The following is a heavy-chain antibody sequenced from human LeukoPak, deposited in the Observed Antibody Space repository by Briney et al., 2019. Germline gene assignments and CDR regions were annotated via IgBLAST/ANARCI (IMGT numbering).Heavy chain of an antibody. CDR2: ISSSSSYT. D-gene: IGHD2-15*01. Sequence: PGGSLRLSCAASGFTFSLYSMSWVRQAPGKGLEWVSYISSSSSYTNYADSVKGRFTISRDNAKNSLYLQMNSLRAEDTAVYYCARPAGYCSGGSCYPGYWGQGTLVTVSS. CDR1: GFTFSLYS. V-gene: IGHV3-11*03. CDR3: ARPAGYCSGGSCYPGY. J-gene: IGHJ4*02.